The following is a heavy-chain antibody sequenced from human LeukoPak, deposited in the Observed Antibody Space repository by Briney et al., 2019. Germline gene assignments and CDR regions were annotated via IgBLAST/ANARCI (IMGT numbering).Heavy chain of an antibody. V-gene: IGHV3-48*03. D-gene: IGHD3-10*02. Sequence: PGGSLRLSCAASGFTFDDYGMSWVRQAPGKGLEWVSYISSSGSTIYYADSVKGRFTISRDNAKNSLYLQMNSLRAEDTAVYSCAELGITMIGGVWGKGTPVTISS. J-gene: IGHJ6*04. CDR2: ISSSGSTI. CDR1: GFTFDDYG. CDR3: AELGITMIGGV.